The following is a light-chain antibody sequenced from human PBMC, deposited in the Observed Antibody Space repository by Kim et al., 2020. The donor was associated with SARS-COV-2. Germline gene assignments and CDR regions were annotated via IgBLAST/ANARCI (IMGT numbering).Light chain of an antibody. J-gene: IGLJ1*01. CDR3: ISRDIDGPHNYV. V-gene: IGLV3-19*01. Sequence: SSELTQDPAVSVALGQTVRITCQGDSLRSYFASWYQQRPGQAPLLVIYGKSNRPSGVPDRFSGSSSGNTASLTITGAQAEDEADYYCISRDIDGPHNYVL. CDR2: GKS. CDR1: SLRSYF.